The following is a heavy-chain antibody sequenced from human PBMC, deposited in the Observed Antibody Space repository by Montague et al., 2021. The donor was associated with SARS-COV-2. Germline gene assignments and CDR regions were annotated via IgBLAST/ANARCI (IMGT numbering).Heavy chain of an antibody. D-gene: IGHD3-10*01. CDR3: ATLARGLFDHGIDV. CDR1: GFTFSRHE. Sequence: SLRLSCAASGFTFSRHEVNWVRQAPGKGLEWVSYITSDGGIIYYXDFVKGRFTISRDNAKNSLYLHMNSLRVGDTAVYYCATLARGLFDHGIDVWGQGATVTVSS. J-gene: IGHJ6*02. V-gene: IGHV3-48*03. CDR2: ITSDGGII.